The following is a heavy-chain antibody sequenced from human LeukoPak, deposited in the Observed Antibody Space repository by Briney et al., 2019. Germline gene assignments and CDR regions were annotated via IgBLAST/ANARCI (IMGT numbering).Heavy chain of an antibody. V-gene: IGHV1-46*01. CDR1: GYTFTSYY. Sequence: ASVKVSCKASGYTFTSYYMHWVRQAPGQGLEWMGIINPSGGSTSYAQKFQGRVTMTRDTSTSTVHMELSSLTSEDTAVYYCARDYNSISMILVGPLDYWGQGTLVTASS. CDR2: INPSGGST. D-gene: IGHD3-22*01. J-gene: IGHJ4*02. CDR3: ARDYNSISMILVGPLDY.